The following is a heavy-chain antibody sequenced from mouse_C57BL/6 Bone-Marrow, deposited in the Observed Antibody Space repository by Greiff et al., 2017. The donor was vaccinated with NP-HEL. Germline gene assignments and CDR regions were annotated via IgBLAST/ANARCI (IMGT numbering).Heavy chain of an antibody. Sequence: VQLKESGAELVRPGASVKLSCTASGFNIKDDYMHWVKQRPEQGLEWIGWIDPENGDTEYASKFQGKATITADTSSNTAYLQLSSLTSEDTAVYYCTTTADFDYWGQGTTLTVSS. J-gene: IGHJ2*01. CDR1: GFNIKDDY. CDR2: IDPENGDT. CDR3: TTTADFDY. V-gene: IGHV14-4*01. D-gene: IGHD1-2*01.